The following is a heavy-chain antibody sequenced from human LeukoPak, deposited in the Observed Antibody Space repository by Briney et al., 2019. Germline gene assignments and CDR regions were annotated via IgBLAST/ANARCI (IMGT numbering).Heavy chain of an antibody. CDR2: IHPSGIF. J-gene: IGHJ4*02. CDR1: GGSCDDYY. CDR3: ARGRDRSKAGDH. D-gene: IGHD5-24*01. V-gene: IGHV4-34*01. Sequence: SETLSLTCAVYGGSCDDYYRSWLRQPPGKGLEWIGEIHPSGIFYYNSSLLSRVTISIDTSKSQFSLRLTSVIAADTAFYYCARGRDRSKAGDHWGQGSLVTVSS.